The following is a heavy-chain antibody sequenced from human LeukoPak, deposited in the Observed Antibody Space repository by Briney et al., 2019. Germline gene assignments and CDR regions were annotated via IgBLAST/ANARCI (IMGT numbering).Heavy chain of an antibody. V-gene: IGHV4-59*08. CDR3: ARGTAAMYYYYYMDV. D-gene: IGHD2-2*01. CDR2: IYYSGST. CDR1: GGSISSHY. Sequence: SETLSLTCTVSGGSISSHYWSWIRQPPGKGLEWIGYIYYSGSTNYNPSHKSRVTISVDTSKSQFSLKLSSVTAADTAVYYCARGTAAMYYYYYMDVWGKGTTVTVSS. J-gene: IGHJ6*03.